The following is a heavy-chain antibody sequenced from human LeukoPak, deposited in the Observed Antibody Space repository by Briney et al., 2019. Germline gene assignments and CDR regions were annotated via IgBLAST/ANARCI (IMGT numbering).Heavy chain of an antibody. CDR3: ARGIGAMADY. V-gene: IGHV1-8*03. Sequence: ASVKVSCKASGYTFTSYGISWVRQAPGQGLEWMGWMNPNSGNTGYAQKFQGRVTITRNTSISTAYMELSSLRSEDTAVYYCARGIGAMADYWGQGTLVTVSS. CDR2: MNPNSGNT. D-gene: IGHD5-18*01. CDR1: GYTFTSYG. J-gene: IGHJ4*02.